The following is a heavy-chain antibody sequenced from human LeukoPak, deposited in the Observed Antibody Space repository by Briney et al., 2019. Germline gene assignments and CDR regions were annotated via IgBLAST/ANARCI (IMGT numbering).Heavy chain of an antibody. V-gene: IGHV3-74*01. J-gene: IGHJ5*02. CDR1: GFTFSGYW. CDR2: INSDGSST. CDR3: ARGVGYCSSTSCYWWFDP. Sequence: QPGGSLRLSCAASGFTFSGYWMHWVRQAPGKGLVWVSRINSDGSSTSYADSVKGRFTISRDNAKNTLYLQMNSLRAEDTAVYYCARGVGYCSSTSCYWWFDPGAREPWSPSPQ. D-gene: IGHD2-2*01.